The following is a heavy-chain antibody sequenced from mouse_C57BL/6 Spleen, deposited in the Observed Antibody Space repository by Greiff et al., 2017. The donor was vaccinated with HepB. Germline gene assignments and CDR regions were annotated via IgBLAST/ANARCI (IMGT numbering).Heavy chain of an antibody. D-gene: IGHD1-1*01. CDR2: ISYDGSN. V-gene: IGHV3-6*01. Sequence: EVQLQQSGPGLVKPSQSLSLTCSVTGYSITSGYYWNWIRQVPGNKLEWMGDISYDGSNNYNPSLKNRISITRDTSKNQFFLKLNSVTTEDTATYYCARVYTLAGYFDVWGTGTTVTVSS. CDR3: ARVYTLAGYFDV. J-gene: IGHJ1*03. CDR1: GYSITSGYY.